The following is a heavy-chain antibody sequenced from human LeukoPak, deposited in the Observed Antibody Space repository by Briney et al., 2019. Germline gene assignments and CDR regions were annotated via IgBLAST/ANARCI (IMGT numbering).Heavy chain of an antibody. V-gene: IGHV4-4*07. D-gene: IGHD3-22*01. CDR1: GGSISSYY. J-gene: IGHJ2*01. CDR2: IYTSGST. Sequence: SETLSLTCTVSGGSISSYYWSWIRQPAGKGLEWIGRIYTSGSTNYNPSLKSRVTMSVDTSKNHFSLKLSSVTAADTAVYYCATIMRHTTGYHSLWYFDLWGRGTLVTVSS. CDR3: ATIMRHTTGYHSLWYFDL.